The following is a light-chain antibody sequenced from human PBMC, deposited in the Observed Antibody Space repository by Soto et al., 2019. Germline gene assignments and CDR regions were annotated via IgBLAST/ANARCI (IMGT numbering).Light chain of an antibody. V-gene: IGKV3-20*01. CDR3: QQYGSSPPIYT. CDR2: GAS. Sequence: EIVLTQSPGTLSLSPGERTTLSCRASQSVSRNFLAWYQQKPGQAPRLLIYGASSRATGIPDRFSGSGSGTDFTLTISRLEPEDFAVYYCQQYGSSPPIYTFGQGTKLEMK. CDR1: QSVSRNF. J-gene: IGKJ2*01.